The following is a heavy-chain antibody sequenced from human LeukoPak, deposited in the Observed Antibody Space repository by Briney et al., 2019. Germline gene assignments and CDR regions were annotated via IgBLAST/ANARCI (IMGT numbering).Heavy chain of an antibody. Sequence: GRSLRLSCAASGFTFSNYGMHWVRQAPGKGLEWVAVIWYDGSNKYYADSVKGRFTTSRDTSKNTLYLQMNSLRAEDTAVYYCAVGGTSVYTYDYLDYWGQGTLVTVSS. CDR1: GFTFSNYG. V-gene: IGHV3-33*01. J-gene: IGHJ4*02. CDR2: IWYDGSNK. CDR3: AVGGTSVYTYDYLDY. D-gene: IGHD5-18*01.